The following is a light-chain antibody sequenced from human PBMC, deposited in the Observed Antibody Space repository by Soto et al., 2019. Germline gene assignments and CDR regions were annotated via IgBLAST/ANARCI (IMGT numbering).Light chain of an antibody. Sequence: DIQMTQSPSTLSASVGDRVTITCRASQRINNWLAWYQQKPGKAPKLLIYRASSLENGVPSRFSGRGSGTEFIFTINSLQPDDFATYYCQQYSSASTFCQGAKVEI. CDR2: RAS. CDR3: QQYSSAST. V-gene: IGKV1-5*03. CDR1: QRINNW. J-gene: IGKJ1*01.